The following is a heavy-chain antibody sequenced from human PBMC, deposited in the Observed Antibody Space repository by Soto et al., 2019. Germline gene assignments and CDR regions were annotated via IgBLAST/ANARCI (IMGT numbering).Heavy chain of an antibody. Sequence: GGSLRLSCAASGFTVSSNYMTWVRQAPGKGLEWVSVIYSGGSTYYADSVKGRFTISRDNSKNTLYLQMNSLRVEDTAVYYCARGLRSYGYFDYWGQGTLVTVSS. D-gene: IGHD5-18*01. V-gene: IGHV3-66*01. J-gene: IGHJ4*02. CDR3: ARGLRSYGYFDY. CDR2: IYSGGST. CDR1: GFTVSSNY.